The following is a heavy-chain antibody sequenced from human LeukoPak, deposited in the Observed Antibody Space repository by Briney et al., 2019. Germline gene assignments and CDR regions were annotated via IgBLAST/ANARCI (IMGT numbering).Heavy chain of an antibody. Sequence: GASVKVSCKASGYTFTGYYMHWVRQAPGQGLEWMGWINPSSGGTNYAQKFQGRVTMTRDTSISTAYMELSRLRSDDTAVYYCARELEKYHAFDIWGQGTMVTVSS. CDR2: INPSSGGT. CDR3: ARELEKYHAFDI. D-gene: IGHD5-24*01. J-gene: IGHJ3*02. CDR1: GYTFTGYY. V-gene: IGHV1-2*02.